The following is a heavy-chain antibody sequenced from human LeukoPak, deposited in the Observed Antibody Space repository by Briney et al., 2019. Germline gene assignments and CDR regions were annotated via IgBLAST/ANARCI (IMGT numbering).Heavy chain of an antibody. CDR1: GFTFSSYG. J-gene: IGHJ4*02. V-gene: IGHV3-30*02. D-gene: IGHD5-24*01. Sequence: GGSLRLSCAASGFTFSSYGMHWVRQAPGKGLEWVAYIRYDGSNKYYADSVKGRFTISRDNSKNTLYLQMNSLRAEDTAVYYCARDQGGWLSSDGIFDYWGQGTLVTVSS. CDR3: ARDQGGWLSSDGIFDY. CDR2: IRYDGSNK.